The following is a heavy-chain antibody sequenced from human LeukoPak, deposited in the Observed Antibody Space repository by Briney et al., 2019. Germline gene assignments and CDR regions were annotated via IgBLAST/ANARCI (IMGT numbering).Heavy chain of an antibody. J-gene: IGHJ6*02. V-gene: IGHV1-69*13. CDR1: GGXFSSYA. D-gene: IGHD3-10*01. Sequence: GASVKVSCKASGGXFSSYAMSWVRQAPGQGLEWMGGIIPIFGTANYAQKFQGRVTITADESTSTAYMELSSLRSEDTAVYYCARDPYYGSGSYYYYYGMDVWGQGTTVTVSS. CDR2: IIPIFGTA. CDR3: ARDPYYGSGSYYYYYGMDV.